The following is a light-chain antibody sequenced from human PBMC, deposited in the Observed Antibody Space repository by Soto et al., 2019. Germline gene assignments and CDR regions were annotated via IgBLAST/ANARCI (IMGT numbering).Light chain of an antibody. CDR3: QQRSNWPLT. Sequence: EIVLTQSPATLSLSPGEGATRSCRASQSVSSYLAWYQQKPVQAPRLLIYDASNRATGIPARFSGSGSGTDFTLTISSLEPEDFAVYYCQQRSNWPLTFGQGTGLE. J-gene: IGKJ5*01. V-gene: IGKV3-11*01. CDR1: QSVSSY. CDR2: DAS.